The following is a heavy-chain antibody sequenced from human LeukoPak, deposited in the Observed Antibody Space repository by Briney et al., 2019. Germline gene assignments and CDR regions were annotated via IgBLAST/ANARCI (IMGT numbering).Heavy chain of an antibody. CDR3: ARDLGDIVVVPSAFTLP. CDR1: GYTFTSYG. CDR2: TSAYNGNT. J-gene: IGHJ5*02. D-gene: IGHD2-2*01. Sequence: ASVKVSCKASGYTFTSYGISWVRQAPGQGLEWMGWTSAYNGNTNYAQKLQGRVTMTTDTSTSTAYMELRSLRSDDTAVYYCARDLGDIVVVPSAFTLPWGQGTLVTVSS. V-gene: IGHV1-18*01.